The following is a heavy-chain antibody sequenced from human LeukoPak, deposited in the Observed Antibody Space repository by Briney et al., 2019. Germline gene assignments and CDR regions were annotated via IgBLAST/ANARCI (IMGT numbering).Heavy chain of an antibody. D-gene: IGHD3-10*01. CDR3: ACTLASGTYIY. V-gene: IGHV4-59*08. CDR1: GGSISSYY. J-gene: IGHJ4*02. CDR2: IYYTGST. Sequence: PSETLSLTCTVSGGSISSYYWSWIRQPPGKGLEWIGYIYYTGSTTYNPSLKSRVTISVDTSKNQFSLKLNSVTAADTAVYYCACTLASGTYIYWAQGTLVTVSS.